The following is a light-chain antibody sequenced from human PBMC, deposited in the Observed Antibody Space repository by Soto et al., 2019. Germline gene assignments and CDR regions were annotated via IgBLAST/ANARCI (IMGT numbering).Light chain of an antibody. CDR2: DVA. J-gene: IGLJ1*01. CDR3: VSITSSKTYV. V-gene: IGLV2-14*03. Sequence: QSVLTQPASVSASPGQSITISCTGTSSDVGGSNFVSWYQQHPGKPPKLIIYDVATRPSGVSNRFSGSKSGSTASLIISRLQDEDEADYYCVSITSSKTYVFGSGTKLTVL. CDR1: SSDVGGSNF.